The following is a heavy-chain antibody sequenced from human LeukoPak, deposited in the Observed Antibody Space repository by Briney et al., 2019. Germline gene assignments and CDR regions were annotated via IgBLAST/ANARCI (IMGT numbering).Heavy chain of an antibody. CDR2: IIPILGIA. J-gene: IGHJ4*02. CDR3: ATDSVTGRSHYFDY. Sequence: ASVKVSCKASGGTFSSYAISWVRQAPGQGLEWMGRIIPILGIANYAQKFQGRVTMTTDTSTSTAYMELRSLRSDDTAVYYCATDSVTGRSHYFDYWGQGTLVTVSS. D-gene: IGHD7-27*01. CDR1: GGTFSSYA. V-gene: IGHV1-69*04.